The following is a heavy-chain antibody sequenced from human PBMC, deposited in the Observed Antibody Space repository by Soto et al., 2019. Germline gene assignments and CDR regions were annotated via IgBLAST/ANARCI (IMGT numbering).Heavy chain of an antibody. Sequence: SETLSLTCTVSSASISSSSYTWGWIRQPPGKGLEWIGSINYSGSTNYNPSLKSRVTISVDTSKNQFSLKLSSVTAADTAVYYCASALTGTTGGRRYYYYGMDVWGQGTTVPSP. J-gene: IGHJ6*02. CDR3: ASALTGTTGGRRYYYYGMDV. CDR2: INYSGST. D-gene: IGHD1-1*01. CDR1: SASISSSSYT. V-gene: IGHV4-39*01.